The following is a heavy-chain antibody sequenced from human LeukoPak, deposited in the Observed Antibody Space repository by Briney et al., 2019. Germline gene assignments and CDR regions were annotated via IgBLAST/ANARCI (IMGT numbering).Heavy chain of an antibody. D-gene: IGHD6-6*01. J-gene: IGHJ4*02. V-gene: IGHV3-30*18. CDR3: AKGSSSSSGHRSSIRTFDY. Sequence: PGGSLRLSCAASGFTFSSYGMHWVRQAPGRGRECVAVILYVGSNKYYADSVKGRFTISRDNSENTLYLQMNSLRAEHTAVYYCAKGSSSSSGHRSSIRTFDYWGQGTLVTVSS. CDR2: ILYVGSNK. CDR1: GFTFSSYG.